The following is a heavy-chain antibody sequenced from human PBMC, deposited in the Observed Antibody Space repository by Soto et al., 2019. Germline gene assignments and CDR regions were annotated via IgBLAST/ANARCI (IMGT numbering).Heavy chain of an antibody. J-gene: IGHJ5*02. CDR1: GYNFATYW. Sequence: PGESLKISCKGSGYNFATYWIGWVRQMPGKGLEWMGVIYPGDSDTRYNPSFQGQVTISVDKSTSTASLQWNSLESSDTAIYYCAKGEIPTRSDDYDCPFDLWGQGTLVNVSS. CDR3: AKGEIPTRSDDYDCPFDL. CDR2: IYPGDSDT. D-gene: IGHD3-16*01. V-gene: IGHV5-51*01.